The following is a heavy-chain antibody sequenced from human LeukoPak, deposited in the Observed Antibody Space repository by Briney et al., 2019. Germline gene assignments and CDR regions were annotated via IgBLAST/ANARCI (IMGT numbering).Heavy chain of an antibody. CDR1: GGSISSGYY. D-gene: IGHD2-15*01. CDR3: ARDFSSPSGVWFDP. J-gene: IGHJ5*02. V-gene: IGHV4-38-2*02. Sequence: SQTLSLTCTVSGGSISSGYYWGWIRQPPGKGLEWIGSIYHSGSTYYNPSPKSRATISVDTSKNQFSLKLSSVTAADTAVYYCARDFSSPSGVWFDPWGQGTLVTVSS. CDR2: IYHSGST.